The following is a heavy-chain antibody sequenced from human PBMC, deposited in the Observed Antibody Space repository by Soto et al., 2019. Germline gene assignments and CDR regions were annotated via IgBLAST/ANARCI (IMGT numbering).Heavy chain of an antibody. Sequence: QEQLVQSGAAVKKPGSSVKVSCKASGGLFSSYAISWVRQAPGQGLEWMGGIIPVFSTAYYAQKFQGSVTSTADESTNTAYMELSSMRSKDTAMYYCSRGGSGYVWFNEFWGQGSLVTVSS. V-gene: IGHV1-69*01. D-gene: IGHD3-22*01. CDR2: IIPVFSTA. J-gene: IGHJ4*02. CDR1: GGLFSSYA. CDR3: SRGGSGYVWFNEF.